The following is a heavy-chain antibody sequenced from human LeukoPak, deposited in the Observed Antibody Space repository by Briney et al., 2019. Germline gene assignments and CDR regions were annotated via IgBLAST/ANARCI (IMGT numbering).Heavy chain of an antibody. CDR3: ARNNGMDV. J-gene: IGHJ6*02. V-gene: IGHV3-7*03. CDR1: GIALSSHW. Sequence: GASLRLSYAASGIALSSHWMTWVRQVPGRGPEWVANVNRDGSETYYLDSVKGRFTISKDNAKNSLYLQMNSLRAEDTALYHCARNNGMDVWGQGTTVIVSS. CDR2: VNRDGSET.